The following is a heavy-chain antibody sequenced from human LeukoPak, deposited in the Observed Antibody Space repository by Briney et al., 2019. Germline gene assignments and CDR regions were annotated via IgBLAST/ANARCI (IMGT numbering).Heavy chain of an antibody. J-gene: IGHJ4*02. D-gene: IGHD1-7*01. CDR1: GYTFTSYY. V-gene: IGHV1-46*01. Sequence: ASVRASRKASGYTFTSYYMHWVRQAPGQGLEWMGIINPSGGSTSYAQKFQGRVTMTRDTSTSTVYMELSSLRSEDTAVYYCARDRDWNYHYFDYWGQGTLVTVSS. CDR2: INPSGGST. CDR3: ARDRDWNYHYFDY.